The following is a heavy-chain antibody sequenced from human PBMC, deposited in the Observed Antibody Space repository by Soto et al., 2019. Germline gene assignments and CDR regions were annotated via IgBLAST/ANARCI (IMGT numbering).Heavy chain of an antibody. V-gene: IGHV3-23*01. Sequence: EVQLLESGGGLVQPGGSLRLSCAASTFIFSSYAMSWVRQAPGKGLEWVSTISGSGASTYYADSVKGRFTISRDNSKNTLYLQMNRLRADDTAVYYCASGVTLVRGAPYFYSMDVWGKGTTVTVSS. CDR2: ISGSGAST. D-gene: IGHD3-10*01. CDR3: ASGVTLVRGAPYFYSMDV. J-gene: IGHJ6*03. CDR1: TFIFSSYA.